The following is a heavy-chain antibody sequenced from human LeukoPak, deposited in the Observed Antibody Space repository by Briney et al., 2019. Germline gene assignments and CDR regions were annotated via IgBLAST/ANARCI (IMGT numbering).Heavy chain of an antibody. D-gene: IGHD3-9*01. Sequence: SETLSLTCTVSGGSISRYYWGWIRQPPGKGLEWIGYIYYSGSTNYNPSLKSRVTISVGTSKNQFSLKLSSVTAADTAVNYCASVLLRHDILTGSYFDYWGQGTLVTVSS. V-gene: IGHV4-59*01. J-gene: IGHJ4*02. CDR2: IYYSGST. CDR3: ASVLLRHDILTGSYFDY. CDR1: GGSISRYY.